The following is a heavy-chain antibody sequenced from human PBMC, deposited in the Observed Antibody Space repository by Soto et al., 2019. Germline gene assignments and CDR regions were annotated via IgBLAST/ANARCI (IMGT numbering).Heavy chain of an antibody. CDR2: IDTDGSTT. D-gene: IGHD1-26*01. Sequence: EVQLVESGGGLVQPGGSLRLSCAASGFSFSDYWMHWVRQAPGKGLVWVSCIDTDGSTTTYADSVKGRFSISRDNVKNTLYLKMDSRRAEDTALYYCSRGGGFSGNYRGGQGTLVTVSS. CDR1: GFSFSDYW. V-gene: IGHV3-74*01. CDR3: SRGGGFSGNYR. J-gene: IGHJ4*02.